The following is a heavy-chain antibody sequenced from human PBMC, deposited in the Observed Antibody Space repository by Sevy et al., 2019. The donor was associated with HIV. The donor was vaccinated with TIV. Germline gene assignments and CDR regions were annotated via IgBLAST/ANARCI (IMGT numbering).Heavy chain of an antibody. CDR3: ARDEQRPYYYGSGNMGH. V-gene: IGHV1-8*01. D-gene: IGHD3-10*01. J-gene: IGHJ4*02. CDR1: GYTFTNYE. Sequence: ASVKVSCKASGYTFTNYEINWVRQATGQGLEWMGRMNPNSGETGYAPQFHGRVTMTRNTSLKIAYMELSNLTSENTAVYYCARDEQRPYYYGSGNMGHWGQGTLVTVSS. CDR2: MNPNSGET.